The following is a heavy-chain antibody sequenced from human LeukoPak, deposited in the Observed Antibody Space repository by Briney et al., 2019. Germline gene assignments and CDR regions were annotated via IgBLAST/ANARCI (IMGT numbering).Heavy chain of an antibody. CDR2: ISSSSSYI. J-gene: IGHJ4*02. Sequence: GGSLRLSCAASGFTFSSYSMNWVRQAPGKGLEWVSSISSSSSYIYYADSVKGRFTISRDNAKNSLYLQMNSLRAEDTAVYYCARDRLPWGTVNLFDYWGQGTLVTVSS. D-gene: IGHD4-17*01. CDR3: ARDRLPWGTVNLFDY. CDR1: GFTFSSYS. V-gene: IGHV3-21*01.